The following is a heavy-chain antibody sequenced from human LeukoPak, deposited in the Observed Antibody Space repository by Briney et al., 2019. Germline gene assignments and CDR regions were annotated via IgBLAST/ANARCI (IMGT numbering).Heavy chain of an antibody. Sequence: GGSLTLSCAASGFTFSSYGMNWVRQAPGKGLEWVSYSDGSSSTIYYADSVKGRFTISRDNAKNSLYLQMNGLRAEDTAVYHCAVVFDYWGQGTLVTVSS. CDR2: SDGSSSTI. V-gene: IGHV3-48*01. CDR1: GFTFSSYG. CDR3: AVVFDY. J-gene: IGHJ4*02.